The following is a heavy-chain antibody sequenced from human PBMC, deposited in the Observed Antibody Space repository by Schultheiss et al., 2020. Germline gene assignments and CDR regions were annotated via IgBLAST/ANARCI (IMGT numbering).Heavy chain of an antibody. CDR3: ARDNPQNYDILTGYYYYGMDV. D-gene: IGHD3-9*01. CDR2: IYYSGST. V-gene: IGHV4-61*01. J-gene: IGHJ6*02. Sequence: SETLSLTCTVSGGSVSSGSYYWSWIRQPPGKGLEWIGYIYYSGSTNYNPSLKSRVTISVDTSKNQFSLKLSSVTAADTAVYYCARDNPQNYDILTGYYYYGMDVWGQGTTVTVSS. CDR1: GGSVSSGSYY.